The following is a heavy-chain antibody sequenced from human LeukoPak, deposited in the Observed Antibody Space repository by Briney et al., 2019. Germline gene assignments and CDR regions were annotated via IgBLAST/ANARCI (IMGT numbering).Heavy chain of an antibody. Sequence: GGSLRLSCAASGFTFSSYAMSWVRQAPGKGLEWVSAISGSGGSTYYADSVKGRFTISRDNSKNTLYLQMNSLRAEDTAVYYCARDLVVPAADYYYYGMDVWGQGTTVTVSS. V-gene: IGHV3-23*01. J-gene: IGHJ6*02. CDR3: ARDLVVPAADYYYYGMDV. CDR2: ISGSGGST. D-gene: IGHD2-2*01. CDR1: GFTFSSYA.